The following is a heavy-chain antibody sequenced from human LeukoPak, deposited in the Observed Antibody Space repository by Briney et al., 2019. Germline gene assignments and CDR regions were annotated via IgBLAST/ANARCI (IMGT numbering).Heavy chain of an antibody. CDR2: ISAYNGNT. Sequence: ASVKVSCKASGYTFTSYVISWVRQAPGQGLEWMGWISAYNGNTNYAQKLQGRVTMTTDTSTSTAYMELRSLRSDDTAVYYCARDAPLVTTYYYYGMDVWGQGTTVTVSS. V-gene: IGHV1-18*01. D-gene: IGHD3-9*01. CDR1: GYTFTSYV. CDR3: ARDAPLVTTYYYYGMDV. J-gene: IGHJ6*02.